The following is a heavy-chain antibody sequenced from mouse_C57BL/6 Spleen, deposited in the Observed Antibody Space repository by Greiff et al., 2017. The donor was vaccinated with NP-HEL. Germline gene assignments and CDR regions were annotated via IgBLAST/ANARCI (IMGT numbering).Heavy chain of an antibody. CDR3: ARPPQFAY. CDR2: ILPGSGST. Sequence: VQLQESGAELMKPGASVKLSCKATGYTFTGYWIEWVKQRPGHGLEWIGEILPGSGSTNSNEKFKGKATFTADTYSNTAYIQISSLTTEDSAIYCGARPPQFAYWGQGTLVTVSA. J-gene: IGHJ3*01. V-gene: IGHV1-9*01. CDR1: GYTFTGYW.